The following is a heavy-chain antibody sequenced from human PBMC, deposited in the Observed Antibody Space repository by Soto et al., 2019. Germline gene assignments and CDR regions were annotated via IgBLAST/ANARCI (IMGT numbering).Heavy chain of an antibody. D-gene: IGHD6-13*01. CDR2: IYWDDAK. V-gene: IGHV2-5*02. CDR3: AHMGSSQCWFAP. CDR1: GFSLSTSGVG. Sequence: QITLKDSGHTLVKPTQPLTLTCTFSGFSLSTSGVGLCSIRQPPGKALEWRALIYWDDAKRYSPSLKIRLTITKDTAKNQVVLTMTNMDSVSKGTYFCAHMGSSQCWFAPLGQGTLVTVSS. J-gene: IGHJ5*02.